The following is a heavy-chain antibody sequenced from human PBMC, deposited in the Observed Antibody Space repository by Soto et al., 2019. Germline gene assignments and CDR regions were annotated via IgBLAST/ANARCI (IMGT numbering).Heavy chain of an antibody. CDR1: GFTFSSYG. V-gene: IGHV3-33*01. D-gene: IGHD3-10*02. J-gene: IGHJ5*02. Sequence: GGSLRLSCAASGFTFSSYGMHWVRQAPGKGLEWVAVIWYDGSNKYYADSVKGRFTISRDNSKNTLYLQMNSLRAEDTAVYYCARDAAALFGLEGNWFDPWGQGTLVTVSS. CDR3: ARDAAALFGLEGNWFDP. CDR2: IWYDGSNK.